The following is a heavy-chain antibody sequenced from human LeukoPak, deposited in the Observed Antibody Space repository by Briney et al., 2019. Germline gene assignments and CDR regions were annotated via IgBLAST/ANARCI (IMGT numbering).Heavy chain of an antibody. CDR3: AKEGRDSGGYNGWFEP. Sequence: PSETLSPTCTVSGGSISSGNYCWSWIRQHPGKGLEWIGYVCHDGGTSYNPSLKSRVTVAIDTSKNQFSLKLNSVTAADTAVFYCAKEGRDSGGYNGWFEPWGQGTLVTVSS. CDR1: GGSISSGNYC. V-gene: IGHV4-31*03. J-gene: IGHJ5*02. D-gene: IGHD2-15*01. CDR2: VCHDGGT.